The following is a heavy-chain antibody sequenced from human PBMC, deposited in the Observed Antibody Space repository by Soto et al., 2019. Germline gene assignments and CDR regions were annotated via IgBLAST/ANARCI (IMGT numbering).Heavy chain of an antibody. J-gene: IGHJ6*02. CDR1: GGSISSGGYY. CDR3: AFDVTTVHFLVMDV. CDR2: IYYSGST. Sequence: SETLCLTCTVSGGSISSGGYYWSWIRQHPGKGLEWIGYIYYSGSTYYNPSLKSRVTISVDTSKNQFSLKLSSVTAADTAVYYRAFDVTTVHFLVMDVWGQGTTVIVSS. D-gene: IGHD4-17*01. V-gene: IGHV4-31*03.